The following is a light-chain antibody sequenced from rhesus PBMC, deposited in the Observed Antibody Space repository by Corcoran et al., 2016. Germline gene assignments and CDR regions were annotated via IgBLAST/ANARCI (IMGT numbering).Light chain of an antibody. J-gene: IGKJ4*01. CDR1: QTISTF. Sequence: DIQMTQSPSSSSASVGDKGTITRRASQTISTFLAWYQQKPGKVPKLLIYAGSSLESGVPSRFSGSGSGTEFTLTISSLQPEDFATYYCQQHNSPPLTFGEGTKVELK. CDR3: QQHNSPPLT. CDR2: AGS. V-gene: IGKV1S5*01.